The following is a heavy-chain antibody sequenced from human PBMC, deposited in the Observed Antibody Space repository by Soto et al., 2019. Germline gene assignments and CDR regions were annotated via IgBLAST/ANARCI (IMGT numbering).Heavy chain of an antibody. Sequence: ASVKVSCKASGCTFSSNTRHWVRQAPGQRLEWMGWINAGNGNTKYSQKFQGRVTITRDTSASTAYMELSSLRSEDTAVYYCARDGARGYYYYYYGMDVWGQGTTVTVSS. CDR3: ARDGARGYYYYYYGMDV. J-gene: IGHJ6*02. D-gene: IGHD3-16*01. V-gene: IGHV1-3*01. CDR2: INAGNGNT. CDR1: GCTFSSNT.